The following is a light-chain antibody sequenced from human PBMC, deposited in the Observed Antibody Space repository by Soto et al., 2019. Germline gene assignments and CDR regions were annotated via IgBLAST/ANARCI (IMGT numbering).Light chain of an antibody. CDR3: QQRSNWPPIT. Sequence: EIVLTQSPGTLSLSPGDRATLSCRASQRVDDSHLAWYQLRPGQAPGLLIYGASTRATGIPDRFSGSGSGTDFSLTTRGLKPEDFAVYYGQQRSNWPPITFGQGTRLEIK. V-gene: IGKV3D-20*02. CDR1: QRVDDSH. J-gene: IGKJ5*01. CDR2: GAS.